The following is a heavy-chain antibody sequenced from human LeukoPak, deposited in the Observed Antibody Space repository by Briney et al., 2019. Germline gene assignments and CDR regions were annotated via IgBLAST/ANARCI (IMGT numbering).Heavy chain of an antibody. CDR1: GFIFGDYS. Sequence: GGSLRLSCAASGFIFGDYSIDWFRQTPGKGLERVGFIRRKGYGATTEYAASVKGRFIISRDDSRSIAHLQMNSLKTEDTAVYYCTRGTTVTYSDYWGQGTLVTVSS. V-gene: IGHV3-49*03. CDR3: TRGTTVTYSDY. D-gene: IGHD4-17*01. J-gene: IGHJ4*02. CDR2: IRRKGYGATT.